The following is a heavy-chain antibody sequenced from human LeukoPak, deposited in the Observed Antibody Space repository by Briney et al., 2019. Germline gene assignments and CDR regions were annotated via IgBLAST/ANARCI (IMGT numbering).Heavy chain of an antibody. J-gene: IGHJ4*02. CDR1: GESFSDYY. V-gene: IGHV4-39*01. Sequence: SETLSLTCGSYGESFSDYYWGWIRQPPGKGLEWIGSIYYSGSTYYNPSLKSRVTISVDTSKNQFSLKLSSVTAADTAVYYCASEYSSSSPPDYWGQGTLVTVSS. CDR3: ASEYSSSSPPDY. CDR2: IYYSGST. D-gene: IGHD6-6*01.